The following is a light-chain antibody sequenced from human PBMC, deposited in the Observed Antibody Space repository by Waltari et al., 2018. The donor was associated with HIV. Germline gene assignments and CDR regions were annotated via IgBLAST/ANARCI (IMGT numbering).Light chain of an antibody. CDR2: GND. Sequence: QSVLTQPPSVSAAPGQKVTISCSGRTSNIGEHYVSWYQQLPGTAPKHLIYGNDNRPSWIPDRFTGSKTGTSATLDITGVQSGDGADYYCETWENSLSAGVFVGGTKLTVL. J-gene: IGLJ3*02. CDR1: TSNIGEHY. V-gene: IGLV1-51*01. CDR3: ETWENSLSAGV.